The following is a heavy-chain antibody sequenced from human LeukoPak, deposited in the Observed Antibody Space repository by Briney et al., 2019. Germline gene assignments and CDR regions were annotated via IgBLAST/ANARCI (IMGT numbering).Heavy chain of an antibody. V-gene: IGHV4-34*01. CDR3: AATGYSYNY. CDR2: INHSGST. CDR1: GGSFSGYY. D-gene: IGHD4-11*01. Sequence: SETLSLTCAVYGGSFSGYYWSWIRQPPGKGLEWIGEINHSGSTNYNPSLKSRVTISVDTSKNQFSLKLSSVTAADTAVYYCAATGYSYNYWGQGTLVTVSS. J-gene: IGHJ4*02.